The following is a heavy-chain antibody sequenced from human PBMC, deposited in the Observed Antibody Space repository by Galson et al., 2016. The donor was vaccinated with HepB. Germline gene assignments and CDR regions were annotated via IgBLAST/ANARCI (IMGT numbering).Heavy chain of an antibody. CDR1: GNSISATTHY. V-gene: IGHV4-39*01. Sequence: SETLSLTCSVSGNSISATTHYWGWIRQPPGGGLEWIASVYHSGTTYYNPAVESRLTISVDTSKYQFFLKLASVTAADMAVYYGAALPGGNYDYEYWGQGILVTVSS. CDR3: AALPGGNYDYEY. J-gene: IGHJ4*02. D-gene: IGHD4-11*01. CDR2: VYHSGTT.